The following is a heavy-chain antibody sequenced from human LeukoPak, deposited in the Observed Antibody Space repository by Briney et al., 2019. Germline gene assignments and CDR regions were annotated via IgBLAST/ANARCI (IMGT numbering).Heavy chain of an antibody. CDR1: GFTVSLANAW. Sequence: GGSLRLSCAASGFTVSLANAWMIWVRQGPGKGREWVGYIKSKSEGETTDFAAAVKGRFTISRDDSKNTVSLQMNSLKTEDTAVYYCATPPSSWGSAPFAFWGQGTVVTVSS. D-gene: IGHD7-27*01. J-gene: IGHJ4*02. CDR2: IKSKSEGETT. CDR3: ATPPSSWGSAPFAF. V-gene: IGHV3-15*01.